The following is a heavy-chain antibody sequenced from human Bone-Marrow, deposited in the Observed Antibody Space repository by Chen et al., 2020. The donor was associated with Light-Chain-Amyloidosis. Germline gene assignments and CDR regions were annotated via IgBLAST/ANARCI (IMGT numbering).Heavy chain of an antibody. CDR1: GFTFSLYG. D-gene: IGHD1-26*01. CDR2: ITGGGTSI. CDR3: ARGAVGSTHFDH. J-gene: IGHJ4*02. V-gene: IGHV3-21*06. Sequence: EVPLVESGGGLVKPGGSLRLSCAASGFTFSLYGMHWVRQAPGKGLEWVSSITGGGTSINYADSVRGRFTTSRDNARNSLYLQMNSLRAEDTAIYYCARGAVGSTHFDHWGQGTQVTVSS.